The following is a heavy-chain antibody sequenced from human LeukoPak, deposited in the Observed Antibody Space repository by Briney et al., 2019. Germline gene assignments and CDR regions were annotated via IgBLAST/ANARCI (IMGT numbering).Heavy chain of an antibody. CDR1: GGSISSSSYY. V-gene: IGHV4-39*01. CDR2: IYYSGST. J-gene: IGHJ4*02. CDR3: ARASGYYDSSGYHINYFDY. Sequence: SETLSLTCTASGGSISSSSYYWGWIRQPPGKGLEWIGSIYYSGSTYYNPSLKSRVTISVDTSKNQFSLKLSSVTAADTAVYYCARASGYYDSSGYHINYFDYWGQGTLVTVSS. D-gene: IGHD3-22*01.